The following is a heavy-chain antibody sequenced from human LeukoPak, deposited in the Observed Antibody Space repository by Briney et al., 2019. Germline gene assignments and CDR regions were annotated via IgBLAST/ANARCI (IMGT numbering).Heavy chain of an antibody. J-gene: IGHJ3*02. Sequence: ASVKVSCKASGYTFTSYGISWVRQAPGQGLEWMGWISAYNGNTNYAQKLQGRVTMTTDTSTSTAYMELRSLRSDDTAVYYCARDSSSSSKFRDAFDIWGQGTMVTVSS. CDR1: GYTFTSYG. CDR3: ARDSSSSSKFRDAFDI. CDR2: ISAYNGNT. V-gene: IGHV1-18*01. D-gene: IGHD6-13*01.